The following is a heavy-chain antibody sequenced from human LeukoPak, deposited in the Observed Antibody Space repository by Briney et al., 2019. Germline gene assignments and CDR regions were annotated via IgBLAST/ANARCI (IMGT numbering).Heavy chain of an antibody. CDR2: IYYSVST. J-gene: IGHJ3*02. CDR1: GGSISSSSYY. CDR3: ARRNDFDI. Sequence: SETLSLTCTVSGGSISSSSYYWGWIRQPPGKGLEWVGSIYYSVSTYYNPSLKSRVTISVDTSKNQFSLKLSSVTAADTAIYYCARRNDFDIWGQGTMVTVSS. V-gene: IGHV4-39*01.